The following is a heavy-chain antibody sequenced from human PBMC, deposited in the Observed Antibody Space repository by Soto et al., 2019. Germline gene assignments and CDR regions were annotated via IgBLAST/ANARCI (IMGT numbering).Heavy chain of an antibody. D-gene: IGHD4-4*01. CDR1: GFTFRDSW. Sequence: EVQLVESGGGLVPPGGSLRLSCTASGFTFRDSWMTWVRQAPGKGLEWVARIKPDESEKKYADSVKGRFSISRDNAKNSMYLQMDSLRGEDTAVYYCVRGGSNYASWGQGTLVTVSS. J-gene: IGHJ5*02. CDR2: IKPDESEK. CDR3: VRGGSNYAS. V-gene: IGHV3-7*01.